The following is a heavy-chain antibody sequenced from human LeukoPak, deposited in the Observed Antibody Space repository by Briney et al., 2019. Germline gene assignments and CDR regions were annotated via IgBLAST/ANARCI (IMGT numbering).Heavy chain of an antibody. CDR2: IIPIFGTA. CDR3: ARARDNVLLWFGELLYAFDI. Sequence: SVKVSCKASGGTFSSYAISWVRQAPGQGLEWMGGIIPIFGTANYAQKFQGRVTITADESTSTVYMELSSLRSEDTAVYYCARARDNVLLWFGELLYAFDIWGQGTLVTVSS. V-gene: IGHV1-69*01. J-gene: IGHJ3*02. D-gene: IGHD3-10*01. CDR1: GGTFSSYA.